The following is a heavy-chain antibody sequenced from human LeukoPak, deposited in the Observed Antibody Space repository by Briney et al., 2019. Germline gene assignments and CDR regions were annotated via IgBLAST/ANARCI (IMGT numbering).Heavy chain of an antibody. CDR3: ARDALSYYDFWSGYLDY. CDR1: GFTFSSYW. J-gene: IGHJ4*02. V-gene: IGHV3-7*03. Sequence: GGSLRLSCAASGFTFSSYWMSWVRQAPGKGLEWVANIKQDGSEKYYVDSVKGRFTISRDNANNSLYLQMNSLRAEDTAVYYCARDALSYYDFWSGYLDYWGQGTLVTVSS. CDR2: IKQDGSEK. D-gene: IGHD3-3*01.